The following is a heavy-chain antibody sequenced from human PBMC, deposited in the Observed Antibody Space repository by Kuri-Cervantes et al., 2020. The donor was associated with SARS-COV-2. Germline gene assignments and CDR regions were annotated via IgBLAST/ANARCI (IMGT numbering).Heavy chain of an antibody. V-gene: IGHV3-23*01. CDR3: VRDGDHWNFDY. J-gene: IGHJ4*02. D-gene: IGHD1-1*01. Sequence: GESLKISCAASRFTFSSYAMSWVRQPPGKGLEWVSAISGSGGNTYYAASVKGRFTISRDNSKNTLYLQMNSLRAEDTAVYYCVRDGDHWNFDYWGQGTLVTVSS. CDR1: RFTFSSYA. CDR2: ISGSGGNT.